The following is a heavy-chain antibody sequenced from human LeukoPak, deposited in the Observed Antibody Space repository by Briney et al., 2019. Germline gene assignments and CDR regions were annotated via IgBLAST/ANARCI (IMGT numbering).Heavy chain of an antibody. J-gene: IGHJ4*02. CDR3: AKDGFDYYDSSGYYYFNY. V-gene: IGHV3-23*01. Sequence: GGSLRLSCAASGFTFSTYSMNWVRQAPGKGLEWVSAISGGGVAIYYADSVKGRFTISRDNSKNTLYLQMNSLRAEDTAVYYCAKDGFDYYDSSGYYYFNYWGQGTLVTVSS. D-gene: IGHD3-22*01. CDR1: GFTFSTYS. CDR2: ISGGGVAI.